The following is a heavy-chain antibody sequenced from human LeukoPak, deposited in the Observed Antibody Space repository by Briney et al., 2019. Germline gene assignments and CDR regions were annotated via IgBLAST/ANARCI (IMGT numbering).Heavy chain of an antibody. V-gene: IGHV3-48*01. CDR3: ARKGFYYDSSGFDY. CDR2: ISSSSSTI. Sequence: GGSLRLSCAASGFTFSSYSMNWVRQAPGKGLEWVSYISSSSSTIYYADSVKGRFTISRDNAKNSLYLQMYSLRAEDTAVYYCARKGFYYDSSGFDYWGQGTLVTVSS. J-gene: IGHJ4*02. CDR1: GFTFSSYS. D-gene: IGHD3-22*01.